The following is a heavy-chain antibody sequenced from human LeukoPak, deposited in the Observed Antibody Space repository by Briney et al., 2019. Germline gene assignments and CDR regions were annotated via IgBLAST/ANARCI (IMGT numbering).Heavy chain of an antibody. D-gene: IGHD2-21*02. J-gene: IGHJ4*02. Sequence: SETLSLTCAVSGCSITTYYWTWIRQPPGQALEWIGYIYYTGNTKYNPSLESRVTMSIDTSKNEFSLKIYSVNAADTAVYFCASGSVVTALDQWGQGTLVTVSS. V-gene: IGHV4-59*01. CDR1: GCSITTYY. CDR3: ASGSVVTALDQ. CDR2: IYYTGNT.